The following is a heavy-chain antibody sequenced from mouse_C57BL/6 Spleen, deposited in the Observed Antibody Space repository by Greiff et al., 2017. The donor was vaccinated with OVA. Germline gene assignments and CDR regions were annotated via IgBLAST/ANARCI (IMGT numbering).Heavy chain of an antibody. D-gene: IGHD2-12*01. CDR1: GYTFTSYW. Sequence: QVQLQQPGAELVKPGASVKLSCKASGYTFTSYWMHWVKQRPGRGLEWIGRIDPNCGGTKYNEKFKSKATLTVDKPSSTAYMQLSSLASEDSTVYYCEKWVDTEFGLVDYAMDYWGQGTSVTVSS. J-gene: IGHJ4*01. CDR2: IDPNCGGT. CDR3: EKWVDTEFGLVDYAMDY. V-gene: IGHV1-72*01.